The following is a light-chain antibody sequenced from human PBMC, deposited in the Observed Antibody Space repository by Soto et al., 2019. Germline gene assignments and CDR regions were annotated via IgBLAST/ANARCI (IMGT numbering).Light chain of an antibody. CDR3: QSYDSSLSAYV. CDR1: SSNIGAGYD. J-gene: IGLJ1*01. Sequence: QSVLTQPPSVSGAPGQRVTISCTGSSSNIGAGYDVHWYQQLPGTAPKLLIYGNNNRPSGVPDRFSGSKSDTSASLAITELQAEDEPDYYCQSYDSSLSAYVFGPGTKLTVL. CDR2: GNN. V-gene: IGLV1-40*01.